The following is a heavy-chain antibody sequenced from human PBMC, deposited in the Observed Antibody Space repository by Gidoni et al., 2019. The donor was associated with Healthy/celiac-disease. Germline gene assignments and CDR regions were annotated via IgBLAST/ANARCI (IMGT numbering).Heavy chain of an antibody. Sequence: EGQLVESGGGVVQSGGSRRRSWAATGCPGSSKHMSWVRQAPGKALAWVSVIYSDGSTYYADSVKGRFTISRYTSKNTLYLLMNSLRAEDPAVYYCARWVLAEGPTTSGAFDYWGQGTLVTVSS. J-gene: IGHJ4*02. V-gene: IGHV3-66*02. CDR2: IYSDGST. CDR1: GCPGSSKH. D-gene: IGHD2-2*03. CDR3: ARWVLAEGPTTSGAFDY.